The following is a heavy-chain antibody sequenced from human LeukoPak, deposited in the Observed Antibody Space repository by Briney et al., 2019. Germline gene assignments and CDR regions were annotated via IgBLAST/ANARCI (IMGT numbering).Heavy chain of an antibody. CDR1: GGTFSSYA. J-gene: IGHJ5*02. V-gene: IGHV1-69*13. CDR3: ARGLLWFGDIRGNWFDP. D-gene: IGHD3-10*01. CDR2: IIPIFGTA. Sequence: SVKVSCKASGGTFSSYAISWVRQAPGQGLEWMGGIIPIFGTANYAQKFQGRVTITADESTSTAYMELSSLRSEDTAVYYCARGLLWFGDIRGNWFDPWGQGTLVTVSS.